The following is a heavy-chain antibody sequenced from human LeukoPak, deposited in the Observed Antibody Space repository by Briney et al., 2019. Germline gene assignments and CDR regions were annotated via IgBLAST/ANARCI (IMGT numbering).Heavy chain of an antibody. V-gene: IGHV4-59*01. CDR2: IYYSWST. J-gene: IGHJ6*03. Sequence: PSETLSLTCTVSGGSISSYYWRWIRQPPGKGLEWIGYIYYSWSTHYNPSLKIRVTISVDTSKNQCSLKLRSVTAADTAVYYCARTTEGYVRGPGYSYYYYMDVWGKGTTVTISS. CDR3: ARTTEGYVRGPGYSYYYYMDV. D-gene: IGHD3-16*01. CDR1: GGSISSYY.